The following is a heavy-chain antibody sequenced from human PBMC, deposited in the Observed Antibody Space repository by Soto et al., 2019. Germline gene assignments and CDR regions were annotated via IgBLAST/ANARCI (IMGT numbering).Heavy chain of an antibody. V-gene: IGHV1-69*01. Sequence: QVQLVQSGAEVKKPGSSVKVSCKASGGTFSSYAISWVRQAPGQGLEWMGGIIPIFGTANYAQKFQGRVTITADESTSTAYIELSSLRSEDTAVYYCARVVVVVAATSGLGWFDPWGQGTLVTVSS. D-gene: IGHD2-15*01. J-gene: IGHJ5*02. CDR1: GGTFSSYA. CDR2: IIPIFGTA. CDR3: ARVVVVVAATSGLGWFDP.